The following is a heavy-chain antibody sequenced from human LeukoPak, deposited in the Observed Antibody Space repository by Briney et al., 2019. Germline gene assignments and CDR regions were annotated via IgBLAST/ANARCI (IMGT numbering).Heavy chain of an antibody. Sequence: TASETLSLTCTVSGGSISSSSYYWGWIRQPPGKGLEWIGSIYYSGSTYYNPSLKSRVTISVDTPKNQFSLKLSSVTAADTAVYYCARLVNHDYYYYYMDVWGKGTTVTISS. CDR2: IYYSGST. J-gene: IGHJ6*03. V-gene: IGHV4-39*01. CDR1: GGSISSSSYY. D-gene: IGHD3-22*01. CDR3: ARLVNHDYYYYYMDV.